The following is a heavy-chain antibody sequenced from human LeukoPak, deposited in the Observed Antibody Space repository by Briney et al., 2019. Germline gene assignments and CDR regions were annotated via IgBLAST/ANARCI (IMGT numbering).Heavy chain of an antibody. D-gene: IGHD3-9*01. CDR1: GGSISSYY. CDR3: ARRGILTGYYFFDC. Sequence: PSETLSLTCTVSGGSISSYYWSWIRQPPGKGLEWIGYIYYSGSTNYNPSLKSRVTISVDTSKNQFSLKLSSVTAADTAVYYCARRGILTGYYFFDCWGQGTLVTVSS. CDR2: IYYSGST. V-gene: IGHV4-59*08. J-gene: IGHJ4*02.